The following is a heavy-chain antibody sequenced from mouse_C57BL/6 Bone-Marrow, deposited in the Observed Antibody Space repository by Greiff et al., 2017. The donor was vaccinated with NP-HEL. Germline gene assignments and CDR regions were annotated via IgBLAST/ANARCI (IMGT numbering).Heavy chain of an antibody. CDR3: ARYSNYHVPWFAY. D-gene: IGHD2-5*01. Sequence: EVKVEESGGGLVQPGESLKLSCESNEYEFPSHDMSWVRKTPEKRLELVAAINSDGGSTYYPDTMERRFIISRDNTKKTLYLQMSSLRSEDTALYYCARYSNYHVPWFAYWGQGTLVTVSA. CDR2: INSDGGST. J-gene: IGHJ3*01. CDR1: EYEFPSHD. V-gene: IGHV5-2*03.